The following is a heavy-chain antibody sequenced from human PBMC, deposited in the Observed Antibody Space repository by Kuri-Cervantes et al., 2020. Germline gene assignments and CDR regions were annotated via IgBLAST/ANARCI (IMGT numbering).Heavy chain of an antibody. CDR3: AKDLASGWITGPFDY. J-gene: IGHJ4*02. CDR1: GFTFISYS. CDR2: ISNDGSHM. V-gene: IGHV3-30*18. Sequence: GGSLRLSCAASGFTFISYSMHWVRRAPGKGLEWVAVISNDGSHMYYVDPVKGRFTISRDNSQNTLFLQMNSLRAEDTAVYYCAKDLASGWITGPFDYWGQGTLVTVSS. D-gene: IGHD6-19*01.